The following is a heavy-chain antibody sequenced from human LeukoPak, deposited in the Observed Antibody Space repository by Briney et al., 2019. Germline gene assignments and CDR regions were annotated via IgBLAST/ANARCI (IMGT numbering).Heavy chain of an antibody. D-gene: IGHD2-15*01. Sequence: SVKVSCKASGGTFSSYAISWVRQAPGQGLEWMGGIIPIFGTANYAQKFQGRVTITADESTSTAYMELCSLRSEDTAVYCCARYEDHMHAFDLWGEGPMVTVSS. J-gene: IGHJ3*01. CDR1: GGTFSSYA. CDR2: IIPIFGTA. CDR3: ARYEDHMHAFDL. V-gene: IGHV1-69*13.